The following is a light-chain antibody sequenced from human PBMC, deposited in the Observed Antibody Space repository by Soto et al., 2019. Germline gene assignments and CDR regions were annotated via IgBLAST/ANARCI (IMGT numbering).Light chain of an antibody. CDR1: SSEVGGYDY. V-gene: IGLV2-14*01. J-gene: IGLJ1*01. CDR2: EVT. Sequence: QSVLTQPASVSGSPGQSIAISCTGTSSEVGGYDYVSWYQQHPDKAPKLMIYEVTKRPSGVFNRFSGSKSGNTASLTISGPQPEDEADYYCSSHTSGSTRVFGRGTKVTVL. CDR3: SSHTSGSTRV.